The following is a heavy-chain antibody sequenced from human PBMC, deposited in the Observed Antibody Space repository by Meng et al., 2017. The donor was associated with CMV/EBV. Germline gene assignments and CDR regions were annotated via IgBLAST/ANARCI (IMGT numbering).Heavy chain of an antibody. CDR1: GFTFSSYS. CDR2: ISSSSSYI. Sequence: EVQLVESGGXLVKPGGSLRLSCAASGFTFSSYSMNWVRQAPGKGLEWVSSISSSSSYIYYADSVKGRFTISRDNAKNSLYLQMNSLRAEDTAVYYCARDRVEMATINYFDYWGQGTLVTGSS. D-gene: IGHD5-24*01. J-gene: IGHJ4*02. V-gene: IGHV3-21*01. CDR3: ARDRVEMATINYFDY.